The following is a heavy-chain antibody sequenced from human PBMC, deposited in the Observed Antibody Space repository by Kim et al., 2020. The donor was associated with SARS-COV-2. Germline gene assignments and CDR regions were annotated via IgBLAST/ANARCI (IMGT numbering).Heavy chain of an antibody. D-gene: IGHD3-3*01. CDR1: GFTFSNAW. V-gene: IGHV3-15*01. Sequence: GGSLRLSCAASGFTFSNAWMSWVRQAPGKGLEWVGRIKSKTDGGTTDYAAPVKGRFTISRDDSKNTLYLQMNSLKTEDTAVYYCTTGFLERHNWFDPWGQGTLVTVSS. CDR3: TTGFLERHNWFDP. CDR2: IKSKTDGGTT. J-gene: IGHJ5*02.